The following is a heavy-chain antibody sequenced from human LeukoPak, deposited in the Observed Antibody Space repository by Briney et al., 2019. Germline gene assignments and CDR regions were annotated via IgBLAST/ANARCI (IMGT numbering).Heavy chain of an antibody. J-gene: IGHJ4*02. V-gene: IGHV3-23*01. CDR3: AKERSSGWPFDY. Sequence: PGGSLRLSCATSGFTFSSYAMSWVRQAPGKGLEWVSGISGSGERTYYADSVKGRFTISRDNSKNTLYLQMNSLRVEDTAVYYCAKERSSGWPFDYWGQGTLVPVSS. CDR1: GFTFSSYA. D-gene: IGHD6-19*01. CDR2: ISGSGERT.